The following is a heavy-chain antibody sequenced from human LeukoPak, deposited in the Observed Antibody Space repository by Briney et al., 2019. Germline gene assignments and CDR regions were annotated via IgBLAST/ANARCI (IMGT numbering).Heavy chain of an antibody. D-gene: IGHD6-19*01. J-gene: IGHJ6*02. CDR3: ARGWYSSGSSYYYGMDV. Sequence: SVKVSCKASGGTFSSYAISWVRQAPGQRLEWMGRIIPILGIANYAQKFQGRVTITADKSTSTAYMELSSLRSEDTAVYYCARGWYSSGSSYYYGMDVWGQGTTVTVSS. CDR2: IIPILGIA. V-gene: IGHV1-69*04. CDR1: GGTFSSYA.